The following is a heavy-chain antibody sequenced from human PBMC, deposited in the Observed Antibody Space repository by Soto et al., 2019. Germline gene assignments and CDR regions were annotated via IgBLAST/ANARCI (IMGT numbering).Heavy chain of an antibody. J-gene: IGHJ4*02. CDR3: AKEYSSGCPDY. V-gene: IGHV3-21*01. CDR2: ITNSGSNI. CDR1: GFTFSSYS. Sequence: GGSLRLSCAASGFTFSSYSMNWVRQAPGKGLEWVSSITNSGSNIYYADSVKGRFTISRDNSKNTLYLQMNSLRAEDTAVYYCAKEYSSGCPDYWGQGTLVTVSS. D-gene: IGHD6-19*01.